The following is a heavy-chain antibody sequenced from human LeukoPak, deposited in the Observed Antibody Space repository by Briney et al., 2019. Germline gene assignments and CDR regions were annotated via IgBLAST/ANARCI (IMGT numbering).Heavy chain of an antibody. CDR1: GYTFTGYY. D-gene: IGHD3-22*01. Sequence: ASVKVSCKASGYTFTGYYMHWVRQAPGQGLEWMGWIDPNSGGTNYAQKFQGWVTMTRDTSISTAYMELSRLRSDDTAVYYCARELSGYYFDYWGQGTLATVSS. V-gene: IGHV1-2*04. J-gene: IGHJ4*02. CDR3: ARELSGYYFDY. CDR2: IDPNSGGT.